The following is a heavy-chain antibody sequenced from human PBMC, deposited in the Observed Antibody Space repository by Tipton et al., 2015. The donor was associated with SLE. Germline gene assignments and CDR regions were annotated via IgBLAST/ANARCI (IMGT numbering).Heavy chain of an antibody. J-gene: IGHJ4*02. Sequence: TLSLTCAVYGGSFSGYYWSWIRQPPGKGLEWIGEINHSGSTNYNPSLKSRVTISVDTSKNQFSLKLSSVTAADTAVYYCAGPPRVTTAGWGQGTLVTVSS. D-gene: IGHD4-17*01. CDR3: AGPPRVTTAG. CDR2: INHSGST. CDR1: GGSFSGYY. V-gene: IGHV4-34*01.